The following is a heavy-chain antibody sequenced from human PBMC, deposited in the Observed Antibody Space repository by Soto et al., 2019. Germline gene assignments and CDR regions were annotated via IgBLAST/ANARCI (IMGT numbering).Heavy chain of an antibody. CDR2: VYNSGIT. J-gene: IGHJ4*02. D-gene: IGHD5-12*01. CDR1: GGSISSSS. V-gene: IGHV4-4*07. Sequence: SETLSLTCTVSGGSISSSSWTWIRQPPGKALEWVGRVYNSGITNYNPSLRSRVTISVDTSKNQFSLKLSSVTAADTAMYYCARVLSDYDYSGYFDALGQGTLLTVSS. CDR3: ARVLSDYDYSGYFDA.